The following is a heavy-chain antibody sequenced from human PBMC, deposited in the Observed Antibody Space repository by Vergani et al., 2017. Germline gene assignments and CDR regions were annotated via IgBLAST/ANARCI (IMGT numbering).Heavy chain of an antibody. CDR1: GYTFTGYY. CDR3: AGGVAALRGPDNWFEP. D-gene: IGHD6-6*01. V-gene: IGHV1-2*02. Sequence: QVQLVQSGAEVKKPGASVKVSCKASGYTFTGYYMHWVRQAPGQGLEWMGWINPNSGGTNYAQKFQGRVTITADESTSTAYMELGSLISEDTAVYYCAGGVAALRGPDNWFEPWGQGTLVTGSS. J-gene: IGHJ5*02. CDR2: INPNSGGT.